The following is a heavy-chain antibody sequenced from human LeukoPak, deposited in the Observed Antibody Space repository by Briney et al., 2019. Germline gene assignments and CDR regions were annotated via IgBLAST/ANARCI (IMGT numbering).Heavy chain of an antibody. Sequence: ASLKVSCKASGYTFTSYGISWVRQAPGQGLEWMGWIGAYNGNTNYAQKLQGRVTMTTDTSTSTAYMELRSLRSDDTAVYYCARDKGILLWFGELSNFDYWGQGTLVTVSS. J-gene: IGHJ4*02. CDR3: ARDKGILLWFGELSNFDY. V-gene: IGHV1-18*04. CDR2: IGAYNGNT. D-gene: IGHD3-10*01. CDR1: GYTFTSYG.